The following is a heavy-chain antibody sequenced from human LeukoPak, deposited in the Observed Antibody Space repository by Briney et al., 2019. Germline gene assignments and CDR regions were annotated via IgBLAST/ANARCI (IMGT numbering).Heavy chain of an antibody. CDR2: IRVSGVTT. Sequence: PGGSLTLSCAASGLTFSDHSMIWVRQAPGKGLEWVSVIRVSGVTTYYADSVKGRFTISRDNSKNMLYLEMNSLRAEDTAVYYCARDQRSNTAMVEGYYMDVWGEGTTVTVSS. CDR1: GLTFSDHS. J-gene: IGHJ6*03. D-gene: IGHD5-18*01. V-gene: IGHV3-23*01. CDR3: ARDQRSNTAMVEGYYMDV.